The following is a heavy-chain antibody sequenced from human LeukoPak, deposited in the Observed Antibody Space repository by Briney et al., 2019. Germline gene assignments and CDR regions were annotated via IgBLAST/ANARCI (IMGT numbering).Heavy chain of an antibody. CDR1: GFIVTKNY. CDR3: ARDPPAVLIDTYG. V-gene: IGHV3-66*01. CDR2: VYSGGST. Sequence: GSLRLSSTASGFIVTKNYINWVRQAPGKGLEWVSLVYSGGSTYYADSVKGRFTISRDNSKNMVFLRMNSLRVEDTAMYYCARDPPAVLIDTYGWGQGTLVTVSS. J-gene: IGHJ4*02. D-gene: IGHD2-8*01.